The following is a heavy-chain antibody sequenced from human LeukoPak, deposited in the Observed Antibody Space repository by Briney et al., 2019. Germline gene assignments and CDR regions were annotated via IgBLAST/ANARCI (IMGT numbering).Heavy chain of an antibody. CDR2: ISGSGGST. V-gene: IGHV3-23*01. J-gene: IGHJ5*02. D-gene: IGHD2-15*01. CDR1: GFTFSSYA. CDR3: AKGIVVVNNWFDP. Sequence: PGGSLRLSCAASGFTFSSYAMSWVRQAPGKVLEWVSAISGSGGSTYYADSVRGRFTISRDNSKNTLYLQMNSLRAEDTAVYYCAKGIVVVNNWFDPWGQGTLVTVSS.